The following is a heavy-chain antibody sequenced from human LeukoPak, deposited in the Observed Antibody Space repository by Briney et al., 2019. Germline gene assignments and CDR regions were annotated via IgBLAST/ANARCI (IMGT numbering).Heavy chain of an antibody. V-gene: IGHV1-2*02. D-gene: IGHD5-18*01. CDR3: ARGGYSYLYYYYYGMDV. J-gene: IGHJ6*02. CDR1: GYTFTSYY. CDR2: INPNSGGT. Sequence: ASVKVSCKASGYTFTSYYMHWVRQAPGQGLEWMGWINPNSGGTNYAQKFQGRVAMTRDTSISTAYMELSRLRSDDTAVYYCARGGYSYLYYYYYGMDVWGQGTTVTVSS.